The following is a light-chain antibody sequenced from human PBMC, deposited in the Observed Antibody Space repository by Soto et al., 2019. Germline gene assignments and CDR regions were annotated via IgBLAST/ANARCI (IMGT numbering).Light chain of an antibody. V-gene: IGKV1-39*01. CDR2: AAS. CDR1: QSISSY. CDR3: QQSYRPIT. Sequence: DIQMTQAPSSLSASVGDRVTITCRASQSISSYLNWYQQKPGKAPKLLIYAASSLQSGVPSRFSGSGSGTDFTLTISRMQPEDFATYYCQQSYRPITFGGGTKVEIK. J-gene: IGKJ4*01.